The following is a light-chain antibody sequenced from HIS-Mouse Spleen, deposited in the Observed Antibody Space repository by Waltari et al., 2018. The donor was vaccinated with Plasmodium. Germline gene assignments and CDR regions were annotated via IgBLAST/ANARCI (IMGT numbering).Light chain of an antibody. CDR3: YSTDSSGNHRV. J-gene: IGLJ3*02. Sequence: SYELTQPPSVSVSPGQTARITCSGAALPKKYAYWYQQKSGHAPGLVSYEGSKRPSGIPGGFSGSSSGTMATLTISGAQVEDEADYYCYSTDSSGNHRVFGGGTKLTVL. CDR1: ALPKKY. CDR2: EGS. V-gene: IGLV3-10*01.